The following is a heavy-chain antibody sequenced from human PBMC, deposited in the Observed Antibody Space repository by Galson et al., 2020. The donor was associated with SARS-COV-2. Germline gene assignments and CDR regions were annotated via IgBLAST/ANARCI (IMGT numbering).Heavy chain of an antibody. CDR2: INPGGGT. Sequence: TGGSLRLSCAASGFTISSNYMSWVRQAPGKGLEWVSVINPGGGTEYADSVKGRFTISRHSSENTLYLQMNSLRAEDTAVYYCARDQNYWGQGTLVTVSS. J-gene: IGHJ4*02. V-gene: IGHV3-53*04. CDR1: GFTISSNY. CDR3: ARDQNY.